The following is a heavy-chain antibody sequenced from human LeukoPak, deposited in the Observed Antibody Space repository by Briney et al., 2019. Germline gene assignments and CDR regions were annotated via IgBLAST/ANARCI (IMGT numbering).Heavy chain of an antibody. J-gene: IGHJ4*02. Sequence: ASVKVSCKASGYTFTGYYMHWVRQAPGQGLEWMGWINPNSGGTNYAQKFQGRVTMTRDTSISTAYMELSRLRSDDTAVYYCAREAVAAPYYFDYWGQGTLVTVSS. D-gene: IGHD6-19*01. CDR1: GYTFTGYY. CDR3: AREAVAAPYYFDY. CDR2: INPNSGGT. V-gene: IGHV1-2*02.